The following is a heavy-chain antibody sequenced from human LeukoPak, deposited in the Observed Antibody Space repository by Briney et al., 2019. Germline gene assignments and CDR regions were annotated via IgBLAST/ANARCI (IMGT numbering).Heavy chain of an antibody. J-gene: IGHJ4*02. CDR2: IYYSGST. CDR3: ARTLGIFGVVITD. D-gene: IGHD3-3*01. V-gene: IGHV4-39*01. Sequence: SETLSLTCTVSGGSISSSSYYWGWIRQPPGKGLEWIGSIYYSGSTYYNPSLKSRVTISVDTSKNQFSLKLGSVTAADTAVYYCARTLGIFGVVITDWGQGTLVTVSS. CDR1: GGSISSSSYY.